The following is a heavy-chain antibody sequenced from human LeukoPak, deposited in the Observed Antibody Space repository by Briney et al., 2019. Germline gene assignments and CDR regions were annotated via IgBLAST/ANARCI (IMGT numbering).Heavy chain of an antibody. V-gene: IGHV3-23*01. CDR2: ISGSGGST. J-gene: IGHJ4*02. D-gene: IGHD5-12*01. CDR3: AKAHGGYSWDY. CDR1: GFTFSSYG. Sequence: GGSLSLSCAASGFTFSSYGMSWVRQAPGKGLEWVSGISGSGGSTYYADSVKGRFTISRDNSKNTLYLQMNSLRAEDTAVYYCAKAHGGYSWDYWGQGTLATVSS.